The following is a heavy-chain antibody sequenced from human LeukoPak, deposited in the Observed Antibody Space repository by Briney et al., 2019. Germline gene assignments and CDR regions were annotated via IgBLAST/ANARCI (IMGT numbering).Heavy chain of an antibody. J-gene: IGHJ4*02. CDR2: ISSSSSYI. CDR1: GFTFSSYS. V-gene: IGHV3-21*01. D-gene: IGHD3-10*01. CDR3: ARSNYGSGSYYYFDY. Sequence: QTGGSLRLSCAASGFTFSSYSMNWVRQAPGKGLEWVSSISSSSSYIYYADSVKGRFTISRDNAKNSLYLQMNSLRAEDTAVYYCARSNYGSGSYYYFDYWGQGTLVTVSS.